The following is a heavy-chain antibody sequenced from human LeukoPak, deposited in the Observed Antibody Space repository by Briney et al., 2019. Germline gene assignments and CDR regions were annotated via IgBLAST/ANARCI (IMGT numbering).Heavy chain of an antibody. V-gene: IGHV4-59*01. Sequence: SETLSLTCTVSGGSISNYYWSWIRQPPGKGLEWIGYIYYSGSTNYNPSLKSRVTISVDTSKNQFSLKLSSVTAADTAVYYCARVNLGVIDYWGQGTLVTVSS. D-gene: IGHD3-10*01. J-gene: IGHJ4*02. CDR2: IYYSGST. CDR3: ARVNLGVIDY. CDR1: GGSISNYY.